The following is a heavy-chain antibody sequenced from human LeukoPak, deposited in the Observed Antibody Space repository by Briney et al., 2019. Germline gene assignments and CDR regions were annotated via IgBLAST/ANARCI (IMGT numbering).Heavy chain of an antibody. Sequence: SSETLSLTCTVSGGSISSSSYYWGCIRQPPGKGLEWIGSIYYSGSTYYNPSLKSRVTISVDTSKNQFSLKLSSVTAADTAVYYCARTIGYRRQSSFDYWGQGTLVTVSS. CDR1: GGSISSSSYY. D-gene: IGHD5-18*01. J-gene: IGHJ4*02. CDR2: IYYSGST. CDR3: ARTIGYRRQSSFDY. V-gene: IGHV4-39*01.